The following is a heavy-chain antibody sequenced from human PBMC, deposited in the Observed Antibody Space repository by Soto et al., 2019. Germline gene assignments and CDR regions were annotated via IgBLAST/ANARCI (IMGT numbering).Heavy chain of an antibody. CDR1: GFTFDDYA. V-gene: IGHV3-9*01. CDR3: AKDMGYDLSPLGYFDY. Sequence: GGSLRLSCAASGFTFDDYAMHWVRQAPGKGLEWVSGISWNSGSIGYADSVKGRFTISRDNAKNSLYLQMNSLRSEDTALYYCAKDMGYDLSPLGYFDYWGQGTLATVSS. J-gene: IGHJ4*02. CDR2: ISWNSGSI. D-gene: IGHD5-12*01.